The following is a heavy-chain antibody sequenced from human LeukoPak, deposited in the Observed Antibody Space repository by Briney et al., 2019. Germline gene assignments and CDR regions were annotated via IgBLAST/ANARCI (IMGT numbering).Heavy chain of an antibody. CDR2: IYYSGST. Sequence: SETLSLTCTVSGGSISSSGYYWGWIREPPGKGLEWIESIYYSGSTYYNPSLKGRVTISLDTSQNQFSLKLSSVTAADTAVYYCARQQSCSGGTCYFYFDSWGQGTLVTVSS. V-gene: IGHV4-39*01. D-gene: IGHD2-15*01. CDR1: GGSISSSGYY. CDR3: ARQQSCSGGTCYFYFDS. J-gene: IGHJ4*02.